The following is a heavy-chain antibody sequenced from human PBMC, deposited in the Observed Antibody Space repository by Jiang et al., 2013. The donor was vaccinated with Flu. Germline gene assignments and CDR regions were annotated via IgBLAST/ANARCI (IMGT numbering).Heavy chain of an antibody. V-gene: IGHV4-31*03. CDR3: ARDPRYDSSGSSDPYYFDY. CDR1: GGSISSGGYY. D-gene: IGHD3-22*01. J-gene: IGHJ4*02. Sequence: PGLVKPSQTLSLTCTVSGGSISSGGYYWSWIRQHPGKGLEWIGYIYYSGSTYYNPSLKSRVTISVDTSKNQFSLKLSSVTAADTAVYYCARDPRYDSSGSSDPYYFDYWGQGTLVTV. CDR2: IYYSGST.